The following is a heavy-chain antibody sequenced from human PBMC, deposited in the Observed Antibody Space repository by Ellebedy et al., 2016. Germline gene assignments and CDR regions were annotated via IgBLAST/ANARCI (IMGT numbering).Heavy chain of an antibody. CDR1: GYTFTSYG. CDR3: AREGTGAYDFWSGYVRGAFDI. V-gene: IGHV1-18*01. J-gene: IGHJ3*02. Sequence: ASVKVSCXASGYTFTSYGISWVRQAPGQGLEWMGWISAYNGNTNYAQKLQGRVTMTTDTSTSTAYMELRSLRSDDTAVYYCAREGTGAYDFWSGYVRGAFDIWGQGTMVTVSS. D-gene: IGHD3-3*01. CDR2: ISAYNGNT.